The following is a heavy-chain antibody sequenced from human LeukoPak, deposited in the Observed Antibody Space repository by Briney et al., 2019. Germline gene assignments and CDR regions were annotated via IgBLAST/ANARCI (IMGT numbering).Heavy chain of an antibody. D-gene: IGHD6-6*01. V-gene: IGHV3-74*01. J-gene: IGHJ4*02. CDR3: ARGAFDDISSTGEWMGDY. Sequence: GGSLRLSCAASGFTFSSYWMHWVRQAPGKGLVWVSRINSDGSSTSYADSVKSRFTISRDNGKNTLYLQMNSLRAEDTAVYYCARGAFDDISSTGEWMGDYWGQGTLVTVSS. CDR2: INSDGSST. CDR1: GFTFSSYW.